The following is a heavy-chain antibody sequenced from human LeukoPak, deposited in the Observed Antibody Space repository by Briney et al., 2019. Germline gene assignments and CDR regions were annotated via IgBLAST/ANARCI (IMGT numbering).Heavy chain of an antibody. Sequence: ASVKLSCKASRYRFTGYYIHWLRQAPGQGLEWMGWINPHSGDTNYAQKFQGRVTMTRDTSITTAYMELTKLTSDDTAVYYCARVWESVPLKVYYMDAWGKGTTVAVSS. J-gene: IGHJ6*03. V-gene: IGHV1-2*02. CDR2: INPHSGDT. CDR3: ARVWESVPLKVYYMDA. D-gene: IGHD1-26*01. CDR1: RYRFTGYY.